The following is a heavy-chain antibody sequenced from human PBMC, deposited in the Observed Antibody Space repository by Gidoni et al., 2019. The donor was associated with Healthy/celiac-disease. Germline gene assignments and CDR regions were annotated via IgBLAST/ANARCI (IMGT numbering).Heavy chain of an antibody. V-gene: IGHV1-69*06. J-gene: IGHJ6*02. D-gene: IGHD5-12*01. CDR3: ARYEYSGYDPYYYYGMDV. CDR1: GGTFSSYA. Sequence: QVQLVQSGAEVKKPGSSVKVSCKASGGTFSSYAISWVRQAPGQGLEWMGGIIPIFGTANDAQKFQGRVTITADKSTSTAYMELSSLRSEDTAVYYCARYEYSGYDPYYYYGMDVWGQGTTVTVSS. CDR2: IIPIFGTA.